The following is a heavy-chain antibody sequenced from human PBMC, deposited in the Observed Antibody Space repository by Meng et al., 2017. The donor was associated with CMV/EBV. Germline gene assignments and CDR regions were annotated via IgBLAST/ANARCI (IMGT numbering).Heavy chain of an antibody. J-gene: IGHJ6*02. CDR3: AKGGGVAHYYYYGMDV. Sequence: GGSLSLSCAASGFTFSSYAMSWVRQAPGKGLEWVSAISGSGGSTYYADSVKGRFTISRDNSKNTLYLQMNSLRAEDTAVYYCAKGGGVAHYYYYGMDVWGQGTTVTVSS. CDR1: GFTFSSYA. D-gene: IGHD3-3*01. V-gene: IGHV3-23*01. CDR2: ISGSGGST.